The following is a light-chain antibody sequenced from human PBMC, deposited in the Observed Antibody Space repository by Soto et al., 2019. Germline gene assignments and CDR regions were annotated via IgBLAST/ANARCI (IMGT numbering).Light chain of an antibody. CDR2: GAS. J-gene: IGKJ1*01. Sequence: EIVMTQSPATLSVSPGEGATLSCRASESVSRNLAWYQQKPGQAPRLLMYGASTRATGIPARFSGSGSGTDFSLTISGLQSDDSAVYYCQHYERWPATFGRGTKVDIK. V-gene: IGKV3-15*01. CDR3: QHYERWPAT. CDR1: ESVSRN.